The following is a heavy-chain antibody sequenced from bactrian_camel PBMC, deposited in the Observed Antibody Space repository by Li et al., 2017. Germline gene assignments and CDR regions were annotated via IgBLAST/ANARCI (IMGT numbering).Heavy chain of an antibody. V-gene: IGHV3S1*01. CDR1: GYLYSAYC. J-gene: IGHJ4*01. CDR2: IEHDGATT. Sequence: HVQLVESGGGTVPAGGSLKLSCVASGYLYSAYCMGWFRRAPGEEREGVASIEHDGATTYADSVKGRFTISRDNAKNTLSLRMNSLKSEDTAMYYCAAEPGLQVVNLRKIYVKAENFEYWGQGTQVTVS. CDR3: AAEPGLQVVNLRKIYVKAENFEY. D-gene: IGHD5*01.